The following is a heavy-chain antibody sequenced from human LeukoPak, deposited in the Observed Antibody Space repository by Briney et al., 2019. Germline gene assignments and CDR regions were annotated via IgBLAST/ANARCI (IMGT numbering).Heavy chain of an antibody. CDR2: IKSKSDGGTR. CDR3: RMSSITRGIDY. CDR1: GFTFSGYW. V-gene: IGHV3-15*01. J-gene: IGHJ4*02. D-gene: IGHD5/OR15-5a*01. Sequence: GGSLRLSCAASGFTFSGYWMNWVRQAPGKGLEWVARIKSKSDGGTRDYAAPVKGRFTISRDDSKNTLHLQMNSLKIEDTAVYYCRMSSITRGIDYWGQGTLVTVSS.